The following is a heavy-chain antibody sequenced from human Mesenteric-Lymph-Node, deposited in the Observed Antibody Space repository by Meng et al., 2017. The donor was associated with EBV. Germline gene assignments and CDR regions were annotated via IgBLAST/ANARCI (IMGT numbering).Heavy chain of an antibody. CDR2: INHSGST. J-gene: IGHJ4*02. Sequence: QVQLQQGGAGLLKPSETLSLTCAVYRGSFSGFYWSWIRQPPGKGLEWIGEINHSGSTNYNPSLKSRVTISVDTSKNQFSLKLSSVTAADTAVYYCARGEKGPIDYWGQGTLVTVSS. V-gene: IGHV4-34*01. CDR1: RGSFSGFY. CDR3: ARGEKGPIDY.